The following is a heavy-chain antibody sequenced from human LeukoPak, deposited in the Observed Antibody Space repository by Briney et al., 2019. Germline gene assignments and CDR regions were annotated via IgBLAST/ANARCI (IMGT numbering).Heavy chain of an antibody. D-gene: IGHD1-26*01. CDR2: INHSGST. CDR3: ARVSGELRYNWFDP. J-gene: IGHJ5*02. CDR1: GGSFSGYY. V-gene: IGHV4-34*01. Sequence: SETLSLTCAVYGGSFSGYYWSWIRQPPRKGLEWIGEINHSGSTNYNPSLKSRVTISVDTSKNQFSLKLSSVTAADTAVYYCARVSGELRYNWFDPWGQGTLVTVSS.